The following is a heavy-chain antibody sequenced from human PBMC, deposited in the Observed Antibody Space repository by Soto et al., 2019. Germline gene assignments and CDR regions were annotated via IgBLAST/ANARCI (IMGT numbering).Heavy chain of an antibody. CDR3: ARDRNYYDSSGYYESPPYDAFDI. CDR2: IYYSGST. V-gene: IGHV4-61*08. D-gene: IGHD3-22*01. Sequence: PSETLSLPCTVSGGSISSGGYYWSWIRQHPGQGLERIGYIYYSGSTNYNPSLKSRVTISVDTSKNQFSLKLSSVTAADTAVYYCARDRNYYDSSGYYESPPYDAFDIWGQGTMVTVSS. CDR1: GGSISSGGYY. J-gene: IGHJ3*02.